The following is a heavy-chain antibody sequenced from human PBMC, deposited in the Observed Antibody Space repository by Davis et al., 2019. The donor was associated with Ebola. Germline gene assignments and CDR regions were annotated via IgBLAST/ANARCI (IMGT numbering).Heavy chain of an antibody. Sequence: LNFSCAASGTFISNYAMYWLRQTPDKGLELVAVAPHDGTTTYYEDSVKGRFTISRDNSKNTLYLQLNRLRSEDTAVYFCARAVPGKEDLDYWGQGTLVTVSS. J-gene: IGHJ4*02. D-gene: IGHD6-19*01. CDR2: APHDGTTT. V-gene: IGHV3-30*04. CDR3: ARAVPGKEDLDY. CDR1: GTFISNYA.